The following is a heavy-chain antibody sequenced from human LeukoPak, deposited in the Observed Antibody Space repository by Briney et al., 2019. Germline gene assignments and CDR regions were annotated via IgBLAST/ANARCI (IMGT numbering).Heavy chain of an antibody. CDR2: INPGGSDK. J-gene: IGHJ4*02. CDR3: ARRKFYSTYDPFDY. CDR1: GFTFSSYW. D-gene: IGHD5-12*01. V-gene: IGHV3-7*01. Sequence: GGSLRLSCAASGFTFSSYWMSWVRQAPGKGPEWVANINPGGSDKYYVDSVKGRFTVSRDNAKNSVYLQMNSLRAEDTAVYYCARRKFYSTYDPFDYWGQGTLVTVSS.